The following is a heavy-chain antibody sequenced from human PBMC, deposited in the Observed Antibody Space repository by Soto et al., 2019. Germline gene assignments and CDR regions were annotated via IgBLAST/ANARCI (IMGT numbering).Heavy chain of an antibody. CDR1: GGSISSSSYY. Sequence: SETLSLTCTVSGGSISSSSYYWGWIRQPPGKGLEWIGSIYHSGSTNYNPSLKSRVTISVDKSKNQFSLKLSSVTAADTAVYYCARGRRRYYFDYWGQGTLVTVSS. CDR3: ARGRRRYYFDY. J-gene: IGHJ4*02. CDR2: IYHSGST. V-gene: IGHV4-39*07. D-gene: IGHD4-17*01.